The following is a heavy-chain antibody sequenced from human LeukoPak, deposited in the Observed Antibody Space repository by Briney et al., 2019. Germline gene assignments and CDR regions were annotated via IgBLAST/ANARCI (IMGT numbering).Heavy chain of an antibody. D-gene: IGHD6-19*01. CDR1: GFTFSSYA. Sequence: GESLRLSCAASGFTFSSYAMSWVRQAPGKGLEWVSAISGSGGSTYYADSVKGRFTISRDNSKNTLYLQMNSLRAEDTAVYYCAKDLGFSSGWYWGQGTLVTVSS. CDR2: ISGSGGST. CDR3: AKDLGFSSGWY. V-gene: IGHV3-23*01. J-gene: IGHJ4*02.